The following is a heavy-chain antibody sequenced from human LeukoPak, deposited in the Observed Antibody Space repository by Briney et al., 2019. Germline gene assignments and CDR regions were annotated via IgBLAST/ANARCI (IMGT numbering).Heavy chain of an antibody. CDR1: GYTFTSYD. J-gene: IGHJ3*02. D-gene: IGHD3-22*01. V-gene: IGHV1-8*01. Sequence: ASVKVSCKASGYTFTSYDINWVRQATGQGLEWMGWMNPNSGNTGYAQKFQGRVTMTRNTSISTAYMELSSLRSEDTAVYYCARDRTLDYYDSSGYYYADDAFDIWGQGTMVTVSP. CDR3: ARDRTLDYYDSSGYYYADDAFDI. CDR2: MNPNSGNT.